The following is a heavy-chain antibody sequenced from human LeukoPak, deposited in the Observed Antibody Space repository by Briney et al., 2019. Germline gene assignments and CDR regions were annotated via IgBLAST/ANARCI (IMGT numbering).Heavy chain of an antibody. CDR2: INSDESRT. D-gene: IGHD1-14*01. Sequence: GGSLRLSCAAYGFTFSSYWMHWVRQAPGKGLVWVSRINSDESRTSYADSVKGRFTISRDNAKNTLYLQMNSLRAEDTAVYDCARGAGVRPLDYWGQGTLVTVSS. CDR3: ARGAGVRPLDY. CDR1: GFTFSSYW. J-gene: IGHJ4*02. V-gene: IGHV3-74*01.